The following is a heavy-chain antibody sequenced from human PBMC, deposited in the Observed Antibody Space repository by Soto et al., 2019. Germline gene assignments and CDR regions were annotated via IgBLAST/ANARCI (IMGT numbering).Heavy chain of an antibody. Sequence: ASVKVSCKASGYTFTSYGISWVRQAPGQGLEWMGWISAYNGNTNYAQKLQGRVTMTTDTSTSTAYMELRSLRSDDTAVYYCARDLGIAAGYYYYYYGMDVWGQGTTVTVSS. CDR1: GYTFTSYG. CDR3: ARDLGIAAGYYYYYYGMDV. J-gene: IGHJ6*02. V-gene: IGHV1-18*01. CDR2: ISAYNGNT. D-gene: IGHD6-13*01.